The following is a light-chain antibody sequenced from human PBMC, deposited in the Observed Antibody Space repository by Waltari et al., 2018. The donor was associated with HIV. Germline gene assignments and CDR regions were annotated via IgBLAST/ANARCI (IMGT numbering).Light chain of an antibody. CDR1: SSDVGAYTL. Sequence: QSALTQSASVSGSPGQSITISCTGTSSDVGAYTLVSWSQQHPGEVPKLLIYEVTKRPSGVSTRFSGSKSGNTASLTISGLQAEDEADYYCCSYAGSGLVFGGGTKLTVL. J-gene: IGLJ3*02. CDR2: EVT. V-gene: IGLV2-23*02. CDR3: CSYAGSGLV.